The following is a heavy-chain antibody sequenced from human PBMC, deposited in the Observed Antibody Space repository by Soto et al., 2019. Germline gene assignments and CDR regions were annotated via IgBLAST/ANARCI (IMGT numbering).Heavy chain of an antibody. V-gene: IGHV1-18*01. CDR2: ISSYNGDT. D-gene: IGHD1-26*01. J-gene: IGHJ6*02. CDR1: GYTFTRSG. CDR3: VSVGGARYYYYRKDF. Sequence: ASVKVSCKASGYTFTRSGISWVRRAPGQGPEWMGWISSYNGDTNYAQTFQGRVTMTTDTSTSTAYMELRSLRSDDTAVYYCVSVGGARYYYYRKDFWSRGTPVTVSS.